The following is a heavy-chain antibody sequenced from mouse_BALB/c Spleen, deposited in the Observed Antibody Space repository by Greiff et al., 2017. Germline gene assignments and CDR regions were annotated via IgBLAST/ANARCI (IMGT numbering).Heavy chain of an antibody. Sequence: EVMLVESGGGLVQPGGSRKLSCAASGFTFSSFGMHWVRQAPEKGLEWVAYISSGSSTIYYADTVKGRFTISRDNPKNTLFLQMTSLRSEDTAMYYCARDYGISLLFDYWGQGTTLTVSS. CDR2: ISSGSSTI. CDR1: GFTFSSFG. D-gene: IGHD1-1*01. V-gene: IGHV5-17*02. J-gene: IGHJ2*01. CDR3: ARDYGISLLFDY.